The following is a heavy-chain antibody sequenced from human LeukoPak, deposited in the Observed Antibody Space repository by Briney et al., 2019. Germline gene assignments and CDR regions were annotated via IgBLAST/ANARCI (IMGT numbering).Heavy chain of an antibody. J-gene: IGHJ4*02. V-gene: IGHV1-46*01. CDR2: INPSGGST. CDR1: GYTFTSYY. Sequence: GASVTVSCKASGYTFTSYYMHWVRQPPGQGLEGMGIINPSGGSTSYAQKVQGRVTMTRDTSTSTVYMELSSLRSEDTAVYYCARLGYGDYEGLDYWGQGTLVTVSS. CDR3: ARLGYGDYEGLDY. D-gene: IGHD4-17*01.